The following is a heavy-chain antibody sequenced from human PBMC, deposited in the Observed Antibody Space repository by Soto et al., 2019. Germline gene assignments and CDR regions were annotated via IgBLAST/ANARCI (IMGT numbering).Heavy chain of an antibody. CDR3: AKLAPVLGGVSGPYFDD. D-gene: IGHD1-26*01. V-gene: IGHV3-23*01. J-gene: IGHJ4*02. CDR2: ISGSGGST. Sequence: GGSLRLSCAASGFTFSSYAMSWVRQAPGKGLEWVSAISGSGGSTYYADSVKGRFTISRDNSKNTLYLQMNSLRAEDTAVYYCAKLAPVLGGVSGPYFDDWGQGTLVTVSS. CDR1: GFTFSSYA.